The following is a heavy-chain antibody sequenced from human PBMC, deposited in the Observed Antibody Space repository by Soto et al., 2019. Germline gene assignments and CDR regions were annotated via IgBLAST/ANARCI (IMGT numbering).Heavy chain of an antibody. Sequence: ASVKVSCKASGGTFSSYTISWVRQAPGQELEWMGRIIPILGIANYAQKFQGRVTITADKSTSTAYMELSSLRSEDTAVYYCARASGGSFNYYYMDVWGKGTTVTVSS. V-gene: IGHV1-69*02. CDR1: GGTFSSYT. J-gene: IGHJ6*03. CDR2: IIPILGIA. D-gene: IGHD2-15*01. CDR3: ARASGGSFNYYYMDV.